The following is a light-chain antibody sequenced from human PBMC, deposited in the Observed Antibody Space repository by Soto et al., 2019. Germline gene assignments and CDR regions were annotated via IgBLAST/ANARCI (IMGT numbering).Light chain of an antibody. CDR3: QQHSSYPLT. CDR1: QGSSNY. Sequence: DIQLTQSPSFLSASVGDRVTITCRASQGSSNYLAWYQQKPGKAPKLLIYLASTLQSGVPSRFSGSGSGTAFPLTISSLQPEDFATYYCQQHSSYPLTFGGGTEVEIK. V-gene: IGKV1-9*01. CDR2: LAS. J-gene: IGKJ4*01.